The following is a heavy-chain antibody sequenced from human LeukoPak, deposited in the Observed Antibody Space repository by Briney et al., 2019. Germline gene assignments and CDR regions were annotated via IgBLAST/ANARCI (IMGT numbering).Heavy chain of an antibody. CDR1: GFTFSDYY. CDR2: ISSSGSTI. D-gene: IGHD3-10*01. CDR3: ARSKLRGFGELLYDY. V-gene: IGHV3-11*01. Sequence: GGSLRLSCAASGFTFSDYYMSWIRQAPGKGLEWVSYISSSGSTIYYADSVKGRFTISRDNAKNSLYLQMNSLRAEDTAVYYCARSKLRGFGELLYDYWGQGTLVTVSS. J-gene: IGHJ4*02.